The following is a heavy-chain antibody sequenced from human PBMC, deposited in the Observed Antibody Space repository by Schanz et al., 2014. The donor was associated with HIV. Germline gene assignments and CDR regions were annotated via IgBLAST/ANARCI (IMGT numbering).Heavy chain of an antibody. CDR2: ISYDGSNK. CDR1: GITFSSYG. V-gene: IGHV3-30*18. D-gene: IGHD2-2*01. Sequence: QVQLVESGGGVVQPGRSLRLSCAASGITFSSYGMHWVRQAPGKGLEWVAVISYDGSNKYYADSVTGRFTISRDNSKNTLYLQMNSLRTEDTAVYFCANGPGPLQHSDYYSGMDVWGQGTTVTVSS. CDR3: ANGPGPLQHSDYYSGMDV. J-gene: IGHJ6*02.